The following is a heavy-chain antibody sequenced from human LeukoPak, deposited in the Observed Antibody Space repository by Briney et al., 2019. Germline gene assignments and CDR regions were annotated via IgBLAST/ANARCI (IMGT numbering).Heavy chain of an antibody. CDR3: ARVAAAGHFDY. J-gene: IGHJ4*02. CDR2: ISSSGDTI. D-gene: IGHD6-13*01. CDR1: GFTSSDYY. Sequence: GGSLRLSCAASGFTSSDYYMSWIRQAPGKGLEWVSYISSSGDTIYYADSVKGRFTISRDNAKNSLYLQMNSLRAEDTAVYYCARVAAAGHFDYWGQGTLVTVSS. V-gene: IGHV3-11*04.